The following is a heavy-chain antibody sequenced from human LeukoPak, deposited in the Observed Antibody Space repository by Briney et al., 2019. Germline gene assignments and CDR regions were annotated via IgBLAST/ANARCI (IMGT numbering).Heavy chain of an antibody. Sequence: PGGSLRLSCAASGFTFDNYAMHWVRQAPGKGLEWVSGISWNSGYIGYADSVKGRFSISRDNAKNFLYLQMNSLRAEDTALYYCAKDRRSSWTGGYFDYWGQGTLATVSS. CDR2: ISWNSGYI. D-gene: IGHD6-13*01. V-gene: IGHV3-9*01. CDR1: GFTFDNYA. J-gene: IGHJ4*02. CDR3: AKDRRSSWTGGYFDY.